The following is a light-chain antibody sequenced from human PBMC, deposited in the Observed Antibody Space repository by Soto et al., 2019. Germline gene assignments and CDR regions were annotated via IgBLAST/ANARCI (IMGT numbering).Light chain of an antibody. V-gene: IGKV3-20*01. CDR2: AAS. Sequence: EIVLTQSPGTLSLSPGERATLPCRASQSVSVNSLAWYQQKGGQAPRLLIYAASTRATGVPDRFSGSGSGTDFALTISRLETEDFAVYYCQQYGGSPFTFGPGTKVDIK. CDR1: QSVSVNS. J-gene: IGKJ3*01. CDR3: QQYGGSPFT.